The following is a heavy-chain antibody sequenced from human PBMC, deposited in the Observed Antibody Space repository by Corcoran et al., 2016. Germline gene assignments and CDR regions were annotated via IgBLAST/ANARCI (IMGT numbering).Heavy chain of an antibody. V-gene: IGHV5-51*01. CDR2: IYPGDSDT. Sequence: EVQLVQSGAEVKKPGESLKISCKGSGYNFATSWIGWVCQMPGKGLEWMGIIYPGDSDTRYSPSFQDQVTISADKSISTAYLQWSSLKASDTARYYCTRRSTAATGTAFDLWGQGTLVTVSS. J-gene: IGHJ4*02. D-gene: IGHD6-13*01. CDR1: GYNFATSW. CDR3: TRRSTAATGTAFDL.